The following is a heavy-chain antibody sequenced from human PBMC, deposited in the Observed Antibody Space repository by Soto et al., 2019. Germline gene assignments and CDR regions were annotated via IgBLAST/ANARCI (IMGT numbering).Heavy chain of an antibody. J-gene: IGHJ5*02. CDR3: ASDSRDYRTRHNWFDP. Sequence: SETLSLTCSVSGGSISSHGYYWSWIRQHPGKGLEWIGYIYYSGNTYYNPSLKTRATISIDTSKNQFSLKLSSVTAADTAVYYCASDSRDYRTRHNWFDPWGQGTLVTVSS. D-gene: IGHD4-17*01. V-gene: IGHV4-31*03. CDR1: GGSISSHGYY. CDR2: IYYSGNT.